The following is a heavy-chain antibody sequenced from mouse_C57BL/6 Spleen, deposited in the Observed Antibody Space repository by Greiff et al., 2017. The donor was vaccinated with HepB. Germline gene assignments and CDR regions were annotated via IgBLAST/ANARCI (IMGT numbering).Heavy chain of an antibody. CDR2: IDPSDSET. CDR3: ARRSNFWYFDV. CDR1: GYTFTSYW. Sequence: VQLQQPGAELVRPGSSVKLSCKASGYTFTSYWMHWVKQRPIQGLEWIGNIDPSDSETHYNQKFKDKATWTVDKSSSTAYMQLSSLTSEDSAVYYCARRSNFWYFDVWGTGTTVTVSS. V-gene: IGHV1-52*01. J-gene: IGHJ1*03. D-gene: IGHD2-5*01.